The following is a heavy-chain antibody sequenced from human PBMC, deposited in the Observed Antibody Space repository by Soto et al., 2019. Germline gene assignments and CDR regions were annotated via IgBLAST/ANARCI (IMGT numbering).Heavy chain of an antibody. D-gene: IGHD3-22*01. CDR2: IIPIFGTA. CDR3: ASIPEPRDSSGYNYYFDY. CDR1: GGTFSSYA. V-gene: IGHV1-69*06. J-gene: IGHJ4*02. Sequence: GASVKVSCKASGGTFSSYAISWVRQAPGQGLEWMGGIIPIFGTANYAQKFQGRVTITADKSTSTAYMELSSLRSEDTAVYYCASIPEPRDSSGYNYYFDYWGQGTLVTVSS.